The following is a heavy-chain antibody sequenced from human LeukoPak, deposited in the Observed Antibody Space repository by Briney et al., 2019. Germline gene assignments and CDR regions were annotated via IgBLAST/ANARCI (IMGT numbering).Heavy chain of an antibody. CDR3: ARLIGYCSSTSCYPNWFDP. CDR1: GYSFTSYW. Sequence: GESLKISCKGSGYSFTSYWIGRARQMPGKGLEWMGIIYPGDSDIRYSPSFQGQVTISADKSISTAYLQWSSLKASDTAMYYCARLIGYCSSTSCYPNWFDPWGQGTLVTVTS. V-gene: IGHV5-51*01. J-gene: IGHJ5*02. D-gene: IGHD2-2*01. CDR2: IYPGDSDI.